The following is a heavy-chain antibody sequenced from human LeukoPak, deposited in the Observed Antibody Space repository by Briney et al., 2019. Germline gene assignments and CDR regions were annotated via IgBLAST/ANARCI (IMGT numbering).Heavy chain of an antibody. CDR2: INHSGST. J-gene: IGHJ4*02. D-gene: IGHD1-1*01. CDR1: GGSFSGYY. CDR3: ARGKNAVGYFDFDY. Sequence: PSETLSLTCDVYGGSFSGYYWSWIRQPPGKGLEWIGEINHSGSTNYNPSLKSRVTISVDTSKNQFSLKLSSVTAADTAVYYCARGKNAVGYFDFDYWGQGTLVTVSS. V-gene: IGHV4-34*01.